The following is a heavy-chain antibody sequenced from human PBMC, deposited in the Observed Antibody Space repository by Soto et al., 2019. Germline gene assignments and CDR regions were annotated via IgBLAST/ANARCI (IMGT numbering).Heavy chain of an antibody. CDR2: IIPILGIA. D-gene: IGHD6-19*01. CDR3: ARDSGYSSVIGAFDI. J-gene: IGHJ3*02. CDR1: GGTFSSYT. V-gene: IGHV1-69*04. Sequence: GASVKVSCKASGGTFSSYTISWVRQAPGQGLEWMGRIIPILGIANYAQKFQGRVTITADKSTSTAYMELSSLRPEDTAVYYCARDSGYSSVIGAFDIGGKGTRVTVSS.